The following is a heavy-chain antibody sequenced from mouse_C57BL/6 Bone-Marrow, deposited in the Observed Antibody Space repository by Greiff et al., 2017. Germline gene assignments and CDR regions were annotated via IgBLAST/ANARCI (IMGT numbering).Heavy chain of an antibody. CDR1: GFTFSSYA. D-gene: IGHD4-1*01. CDR2: ISSGGDYI. V-gene: IGHV5-9-1*02. J-gene: IGHJ1*03. CDR3: TRDQGGTSYWYFGV. Sequence: DVKLVESGEGLVKPGGSLKLSCAASGFTFSSYAMSWVRQTPEKRLEWVAYISSGGDYIYYADTVKGRFTISRDNARNTLYLQMGSRKAEDTAMYYCTRDQGGTSYWYFGVWGTGPTVTVSS.